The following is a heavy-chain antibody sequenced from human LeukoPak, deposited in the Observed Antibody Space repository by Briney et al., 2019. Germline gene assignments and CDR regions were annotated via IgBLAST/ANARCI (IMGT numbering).Heavy chain of an antibody. Sequence: PGGSLRLSCAASGFTFSILDMSWVRQAPGKGLEWVSAISGNGGRTYYADSVKGRFTISRDNSKNTLYLQMNSLRAEDTAVYYCAKDYSSSLGYCSGGSCYSGDYWGQGTLVTVSS. CDR1: GFTFSILD. V-gene: IGHV3-23*01. D-gene: IGHD2-15*01. CDR3: AKDYSSSLGYCSGGSCYSGDY. CDR2: ISGNGGRT. J-gene: IGHJ4*02.